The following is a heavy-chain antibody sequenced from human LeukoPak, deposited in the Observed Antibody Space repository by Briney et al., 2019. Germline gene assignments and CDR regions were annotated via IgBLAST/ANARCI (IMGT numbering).Heavy chain of an antibody. Sequence: ASVKVSCKASGGTFSSYAISWVRQASGQGLEWMGGIIPMFGTANYAQKFQGRVMITTDESTSTVYMELSTLRSEDTAVYYCARDSGISAARRGHFDYWGQGTLVTVSS. D-gene: IGHD6-6*01. V-gene: IGHV1-69*05. J-gene: IGHJ4*02. CDR1: GGTFSSYA. CDR2: IIPMFGTA. CDR3: ARDSGISAARRGHFDY.